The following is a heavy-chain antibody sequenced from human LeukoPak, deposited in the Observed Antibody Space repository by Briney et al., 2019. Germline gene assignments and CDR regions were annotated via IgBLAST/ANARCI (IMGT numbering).Heavy chain of an antibody. Sequence: GGSLRLSCAASGFTFSGYSMNWVRQAPGKGLEWVSYIRSSGYPIHYADSVKGRFTISRDNSKNTLYLQMNSLRAEDTAVYYCARDGYSGYDFYFDYWGQGSLVTVSS. CDR3: ARDGYSGYDFYFDY. V-gene: IGHV3-48*01. CDR2: IRSSGYPI. J-gene: IGHJ4*02. CDR1: GFTFSGYS. D-gene: IGHD5-12*01.